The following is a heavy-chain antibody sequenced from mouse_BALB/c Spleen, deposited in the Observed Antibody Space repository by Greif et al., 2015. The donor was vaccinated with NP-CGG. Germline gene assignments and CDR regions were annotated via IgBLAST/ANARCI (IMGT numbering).Heavy chain of an antibody. D-gene: IGHD2-10*02. CDR2: ISSGGSYT. Sequence: DVKLVESGGGLVKPGGSLKLSCAASGFTFSSYAMSWVRQTPEKRLEWVATISSGGSYTYYPDSVKGRFTISRDNAKNTLYLQMSSLRSEDTAMYYCARRYGNYEAWFAYWGQGTLVTVSA. CDR1: GFTFSSYA. CDR3: ARRYGNYEAWFAY. J-gene: IGHJ3*01. V-gene: IGHV5-9-1*01.